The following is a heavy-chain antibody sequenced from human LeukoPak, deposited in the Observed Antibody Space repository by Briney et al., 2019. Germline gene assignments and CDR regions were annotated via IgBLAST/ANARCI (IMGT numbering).Heavy chain of an antibody. CDR2: IYYSGST. D-gene: IGHD7-27*01. Sequence: SETLSLTCTVSGGSISSYYWNWMRQPPGKGLEWIGYIYYSGSTNYNPSLKSRVTISVDTSKNQFSLNLSSVTAADTAVYFCARGDRLGISHFDYWGQGTLVTVSS. CDR1: GGSISSYY. CDR3: ARGDRLGISHFDY. J-gene: IGHJ4*02. V-gene: IGHV4-59*01.